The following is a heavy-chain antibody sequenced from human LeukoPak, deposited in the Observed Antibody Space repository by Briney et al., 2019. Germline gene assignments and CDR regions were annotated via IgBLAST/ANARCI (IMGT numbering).Heavy chain of an antibody. CDR3: ARVNFWSGQPNMDV. CDR1: GGSINSYY. Sequence: PSETLSLTCTVSGGSINSYYWSWIRRPPGKGLEWIGYIYYSGNTNYNPSLKSRVSISIDTSKNQLSLQLSSVTAADTAVYYCARVNFWSGQPNMDVWGKGTTVTVSS. CDR2: IYYSGNT. V-gene: IGHV4-59*01. J-gene: IGHJ6*03. D-gene: IGHD3-3*01.